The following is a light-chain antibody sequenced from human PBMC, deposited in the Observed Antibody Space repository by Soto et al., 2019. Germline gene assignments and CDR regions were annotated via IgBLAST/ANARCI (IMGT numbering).Light chain of an antibody. V-gene: IGKV3-15*01. J-gene: IGKJ4*01. CDR3: QQYNNWPPLT. CDR1: QSVSSN. Sequence: EVVMTQSPATLSVSPGERATLSCRASQSVSSNLAWYQQKPGQAPRLLIYGASTRATGIPARFSGSGSVTEFTLTISSLQSEDFAVYYCQQYNNWPPLTFGGGTTVEIK. CDR2: GAS.